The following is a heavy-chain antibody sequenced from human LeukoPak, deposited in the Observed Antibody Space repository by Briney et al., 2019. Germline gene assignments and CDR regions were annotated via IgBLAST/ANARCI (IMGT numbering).Heavy chain of an antibody. V-gene: IGHV3-23*01. CDR2: ISGSGGST. CDR3: AKDHGAVCTCWFDP. CDR1: GFTFSSYA. J-gene: IGHJ5*02. D-gene: IGHD6-19*01. Sequence: GGSLRLSCAASGFTFSSYAMSWVRQAPGKGLEWVSAISGSGGSTYYADSVKGRFTISRDNSRNTLYLQMNSLRAEDTAVYYCAKDHGAVCTCWFDPWGQGTLVTVSS.